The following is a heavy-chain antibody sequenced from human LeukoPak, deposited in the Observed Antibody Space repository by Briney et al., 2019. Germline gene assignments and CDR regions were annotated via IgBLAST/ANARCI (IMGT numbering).Heavy chain of an antibody. Sequence: PSETLSLTCAVYGGSFSGHYWGWIRQPPGKGLEWIGEINHSGSTNYNPSLKSRVTISVDTSKNQFSLKLSSVTAADTAVYYCARGQCNIAVAGTQGLNWFDPWGQGTLVTVSS. D-gene: IGHD6-19*01. J-gene: IGHJ5*02. CDR2: INHSGST. CDR3: ARGQCNIAVAGTQGLNWFDP. CDR1: GGSFSGHY. V-gene: IGHV4-34*01.